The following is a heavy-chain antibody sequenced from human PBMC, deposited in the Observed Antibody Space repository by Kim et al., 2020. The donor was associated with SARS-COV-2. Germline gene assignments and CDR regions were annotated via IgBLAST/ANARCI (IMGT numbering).Heavy chain of an antibody. CDR2: ISWNSGTR. Sequence: GGSLRLSCTASGFTFYNYAMHWVRQAPGKGLEWVSGISWNSGTRGYAASVKGRFSISRDDIKNSLYLQLNSLRPEDTALYYCVKDRADYYDNSGYCFDF. J-gene: IGHJ4*01. V-gene: IGHV3-9*01. CDR3: VKDRADYYDNSGYCFDF. D-gene: IGHD3-22*01. CDR1: GFTFYNYA.